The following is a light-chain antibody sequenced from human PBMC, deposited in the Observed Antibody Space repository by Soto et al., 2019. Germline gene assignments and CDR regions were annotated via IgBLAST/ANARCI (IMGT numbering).Light chain of an antibody. J-gene: IGKJ3*01. CDR3: QKYSIEPV. Sequence: DIQMTQSPTSLSASVGDRVTITCRASQGIRNCVAWYRQKPGKAPKLLLYAASTLPSGVTSRFSGSGSRTDFTLTIIYLHAKDVATYSCQKYSIEPVFGPGTKVEIK. V-gene: IGKV1-27*01. CDR2: AAS. CDR1: QGIRNC.